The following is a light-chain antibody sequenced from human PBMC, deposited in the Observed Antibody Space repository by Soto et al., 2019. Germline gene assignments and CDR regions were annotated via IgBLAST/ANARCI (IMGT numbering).Light chain of an antibody. CDR2: GSS. Sequence: EVVLTQSPGTLSLSPGEAATLSCRASQTVSSGYLAWYQQRSGQAPRLLSYGSSSRASDVPDRFSGSGSGTHFPLTISRLEPEDFAVYFCQQYARSPWTCGQGPKLEIK. V-gene: IGKV3-20*01. CDR3: QQYARSPWT. CDR1: QTVSSGY. J-gene: IGKJ1*01.